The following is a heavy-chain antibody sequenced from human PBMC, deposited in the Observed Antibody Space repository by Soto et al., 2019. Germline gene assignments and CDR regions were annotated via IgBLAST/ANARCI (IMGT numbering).Heavy chain of an antibody. CDR3: ATSRDYSFDH. CDR1: GFTFSSYS. CDR2: IRPDGSEK. D-gene: IGHD6-13*01. V-gene: IGHV3-7*01. J-gene: IGHJ4*01. Sequence: GGSLRLSCAASGFTFSSYSMTWVRQAPGKGLEWVANIRPDGSEKQYVDSLKGRFAISRDNAKNSLYLQMNSLRAEDTAVYFCATSRDYSFDHWGQGILVTVSS.